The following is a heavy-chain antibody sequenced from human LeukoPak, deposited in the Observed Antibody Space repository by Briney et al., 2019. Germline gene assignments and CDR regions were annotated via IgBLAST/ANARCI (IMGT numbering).Heavy chain of an antibody. V-gene: IGHV3-7*01. CDR1: GFTFSDYY. Sequence: GGSLRLSCAASGFTFSDYYMSWIRQAPGKGLEWVANINQDGREKYYVDSVKGRFTISRDNAKNSLYLQMNSLRAEDTAVYFCGSPRRGYWGQGTLVTVS. CDR3: GSPRRGY. J-gene: IGHJ4*02. CDR2: INQDGREK.